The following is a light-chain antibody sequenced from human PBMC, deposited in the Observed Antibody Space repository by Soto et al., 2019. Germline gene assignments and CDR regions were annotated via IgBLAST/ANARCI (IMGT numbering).Light chain of an antibody. CDR2: DVS. J-gene: IGLJ2*01. CDR1: SSDVGAYNH. CDR3: SSHASGSTLI. Sequence: QSVLTQPASVSGSPGQSTTISCTGTSSDVGAYNHISWYQQHPGKAPKLLIYDVSNRPSGLSNRFSGSKSGNTASLTIAGLKADDEADYYCSSHASGSTLIFGGGTQVTVL. V-gene: IGLV2-14*03.